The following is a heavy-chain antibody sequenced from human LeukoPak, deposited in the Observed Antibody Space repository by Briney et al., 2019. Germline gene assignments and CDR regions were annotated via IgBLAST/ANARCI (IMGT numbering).Heavy chain of an antibody. Sequence: PSETLSLTCTVSGGSISSYYWSWIRQPPGKGLEWIGYIYYSRSTNYNPSLKSRVTISVDTSKNQFSLKLSSVTAADTAVYYCAREDTAMGSFDYWGQGTLVTVSS. CDR3: AREDTAMGSFDY. J-gene: IGHJ4*02. D-gene: IGHD5-18*01. CDR2: IYYSRST. CDR1: GGSISSYY. V-gene: IGHV4-59*01.